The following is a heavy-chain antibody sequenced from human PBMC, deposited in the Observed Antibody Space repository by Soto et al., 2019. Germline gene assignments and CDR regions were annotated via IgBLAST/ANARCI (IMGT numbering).Heavy chain of an antibody. Sequence: GASVKVSCKASGGTFSSYTIRWGRQAPGQRLEWMGRIIPILGIANYAQKFQGRVTITADKSTSTAYMELSSLRSEDTAVYYCATAGMTTVTNFGYWGQGTLVTVSS. CDR1: GGTFSSYT. CDR2: IIPILGIA. V-gene: IGHV1-69*02. CDR3: ATAGMTTVTNFGY. D-gene: IGHD4-17*01. J-gene: IGHJ4*02.